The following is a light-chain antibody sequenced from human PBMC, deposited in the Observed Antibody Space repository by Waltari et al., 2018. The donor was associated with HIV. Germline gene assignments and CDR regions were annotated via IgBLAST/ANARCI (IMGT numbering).Light chain of an antibody. Sequence: QSALTQPRSVSGAPGQSATISCTGTSSDVGGYNDASWYQHPPGKPPKLMIYDVSKRPSGVPDRFSGSKSGNTASLTISGLQAEDEADYYCCSYAGSYVFGTGTKVTVL. CDR3: CSYAGSYV. CDR2: DVS. V-gene: IGLV2-11*01. CDR1: SSDVGGYND. J-gene: IGLJ1*01.